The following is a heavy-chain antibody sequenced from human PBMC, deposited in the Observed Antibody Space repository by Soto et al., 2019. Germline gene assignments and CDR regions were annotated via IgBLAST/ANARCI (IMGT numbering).Heavy chain of an antibody. V-gene: IGHV3-30*04. CDR1: GFTFSSHA. D-gene: IGHD1-26*01. CDR3: ARLSGSYCEVWFDP. J-gene: IGHJ5*02. Sequence: QVQLVESGGGVVQPGRSLRLSCAASGFTFSSHAMHWVHQAPGKGLEWVAGIPYDGSNEYYADFVKGRFTISRDNSKNTLYLQLNILRADDTAVYYCARLSGSYCEVWFDPWGQGTMVTVSS. CDR2: IPYDGSNE.